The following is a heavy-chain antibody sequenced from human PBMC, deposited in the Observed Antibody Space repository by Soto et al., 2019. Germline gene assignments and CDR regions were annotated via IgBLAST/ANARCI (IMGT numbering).Heavy chain of an antibody. V-gene: IGHV4-59*01. CDR3: AREGYNFGPFDY. CDR2: ISYSGTT. Sequence: PSETLSLTCTVSGGSLSSYYWSWIRRPPGMGLEWIASISYSGTTNYNSSLKSRVTISIDTSKNQFSLKFNSVIAADTAVYYCAREGYNFGPFDYWGQGALVTVSS. J-gene: IGHJ4*02. D-gene: IGHD5-18*01. CDR1: GGSLSSYY.